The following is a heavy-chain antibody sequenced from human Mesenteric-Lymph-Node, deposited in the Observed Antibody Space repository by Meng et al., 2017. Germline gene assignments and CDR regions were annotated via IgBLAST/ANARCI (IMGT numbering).Heavy chain of an antibody. Sequence: ASVKVSCKASGYTFTSYYMHWVRQATGQGLEWMGWMNPNSGNTGYAQKFQGRVTMTRNTSISTAYMELSSLRSEDTAVYYCARETGAYDYVWGSYRYPSSDAFDIWGQGTMVTVSS. CDR3: ARETGAYDYVWGSYRYPSSDAFDI. J-gene: IGHJ3*02. CDR2: MNPNSGNT. D-gene: IGHD3-16*02. V-gene: IGHV1-8*02. CDR1: GYTFTSYY.